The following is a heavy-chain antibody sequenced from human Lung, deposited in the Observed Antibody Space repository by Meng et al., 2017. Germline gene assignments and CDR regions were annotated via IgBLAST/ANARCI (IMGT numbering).Heavy chain of an antibody. CDR3: ARGPTTMAHDFDY. J-gene: IGHJ4*02. V-gene: IGHV4-34*01. Sequence: VKLARWLAGWLRRAVSLHLTCVVSVASFIATYWSWIRQPQGKGLEWIGEINHSGSTNYNPSLESRATISVDTSQNNLSLKLSSVTAADSAVYYCARGPTTMAHDFDYWGQGTLVTVSS. CDR1: VASFIATY. D-gene: IGHD4-11*01. CDR2: INHSGST.